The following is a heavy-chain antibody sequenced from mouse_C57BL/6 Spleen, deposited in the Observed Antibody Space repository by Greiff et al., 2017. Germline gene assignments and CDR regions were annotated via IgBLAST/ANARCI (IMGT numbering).Heavy chain of an antibody. CDR3: ARSGGLRPLFDY. CDR1: GYTFTSYW. D-gene: IGHD2-4*01. V-gene: IGHV1-53*01. J-gene: IGHJ2*01. CDR2: INPSNGGT. Sequence: QVQLKQPGTELVKPGASVKLSCKASGYTFTSYWMHWVKQRPGQGLEWIGNINPSNGGTNYNEKFKSKATLTVDKSSSTAYMQLSSLTSEDSAVYYCARSGGLRPLFDYWGQGTTLTVSS.